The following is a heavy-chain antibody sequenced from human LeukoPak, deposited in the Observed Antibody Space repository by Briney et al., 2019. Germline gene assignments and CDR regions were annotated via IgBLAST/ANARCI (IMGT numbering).Heavy chain of an antibody. CDR2: ISYDGSNK. V-gene: IGHV3-30-3*01. Sequence: GGSLRLSCAASGFTFSSYAMHWVRQAPGKGLEWVAVISYDGSNKYYADSVKGRFTISRDNSKNTLYLQMNSLRAEDTAVYSCARDPWGGHGDPSSNFYFDYWGQGTLVTVSS. J-gene: IGHJ4*02. CDR1: GFTFSSYA. CDR3: ARDPWGGHGDPSSNFYFDY. D-gene: IGHD4-17*01.